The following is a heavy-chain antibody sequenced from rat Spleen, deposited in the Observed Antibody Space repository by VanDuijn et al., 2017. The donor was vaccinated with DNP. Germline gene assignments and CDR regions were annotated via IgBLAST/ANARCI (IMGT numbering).Heavy chain of an antibody. J-gene: IGHJ1*01. CDR1: GFTFSDYY. V-gene: IGHV5-7*01. Sequence: EVQLVESGGGLVQPGRSLKLSCAASGFTFSDYYMAWVRQAPTKGLEWVAYIAYDGGITYYGDSVKGRFTISRDNAKNTQYLQMDSLRSEDTATYYCARQGASSYYWYFDFWGPGTMVTVSS. CDR3: ARQGASSYYWYFDF. CDR2: IAYDGGIT. D-gene: IGHD1-8*01.